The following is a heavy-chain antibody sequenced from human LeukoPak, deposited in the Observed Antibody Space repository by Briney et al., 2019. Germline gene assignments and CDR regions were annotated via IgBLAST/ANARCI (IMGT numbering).Heavy chain of an antibody. CDR3: ERSLVFCDSSFDDSYYFDY. CDR1: GFTVRSGSYY. Sequence: SETLSLTCTVSGFTVRSGSYYWSWIRQPPGKGLEWIGYMYYSGSTNYNPSLKRRVTISVDTSKIQFSLKLSAVTAADTAVYYGERSLVFCDSSFDDSYYFDYWGQGTLVTVSS. J-gene: IGHJ4*02. CDR2: MYYSGST. V-gene: IGHV4-61*01. D-gene: IGHD3-22*01.